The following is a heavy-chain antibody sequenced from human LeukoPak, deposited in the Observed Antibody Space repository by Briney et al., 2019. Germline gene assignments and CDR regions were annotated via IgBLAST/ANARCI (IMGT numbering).Heavy chain of an antibody. CDR1: GFTFSSYW. D-gene: IGHD1-26*01. V-gene: IGHV3-74*01. Sequence: PGGSLRLSCAASGFTFSSYWMHWVRQAPGKGLVWVSRINSDGSTTNYADSVKGRFTISRDNAKNTLYLQMNSPRAEDTAMYYCARRSSGSPPFYFDYWGQGTLVTVSS. CDR2: INSDGSTT. CDR3: ARRSSGSPPFYFDY. J-gene: IGHJ4*02.